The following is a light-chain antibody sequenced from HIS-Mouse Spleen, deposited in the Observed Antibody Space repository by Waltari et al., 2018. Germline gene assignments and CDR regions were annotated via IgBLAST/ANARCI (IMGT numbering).Light chain of an antibody. J-gene: IGLJ2*01. CDR2: DAS. Sequence: SYVLTQPPSVSVAPGQTARITCGGHNIGRTSVHWYQQKPGQAPVLVVYDASDRPSGIPERFSGSNSGNTATLTISRVEAGDEADYYCQVWDSSSDHVVFGGGTKLTVL. CDR1: NIGRTS. CDR3: QVWDSSSDHVV. V-gene: IGLV3-21*02.